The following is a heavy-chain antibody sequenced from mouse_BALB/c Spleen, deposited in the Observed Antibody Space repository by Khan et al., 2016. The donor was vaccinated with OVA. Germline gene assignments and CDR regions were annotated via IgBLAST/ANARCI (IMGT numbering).Heavy chain of an antibody. CDR2: ISSSGST. CDR1: GYSITSDYA. CDR3: ARDGSRYNYSMDF. D-gene: IGHD2-3*01. Sequence: EVQLQESGPGLVKPSQSLSLTCTVTGYSITSDYAWNWIRQFPGNKLEWMGYISSSGSTNYNPALKSRSSITRDTSKNQFFLQLNSVTTEDTATYYCARDGSRYNYSMDFWGPGTSVTVSA. V-gene: IGHV3-2*02. J-gene: IGHJ4*01.